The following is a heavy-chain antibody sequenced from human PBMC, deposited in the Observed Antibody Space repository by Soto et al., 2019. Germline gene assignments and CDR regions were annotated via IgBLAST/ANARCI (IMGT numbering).Heavy chain of an antibody. CDR1: GGTFSSYP. CDR3: AREGSSSIWFDP. J-gene: IGHJ5*02. V-gene: IGHV1-69*05. CDR2: IIPIFGTA. D-gene: IGHD6-6*01. Sequence: GASAKFSCKACGGTFSSYPMSWGRQAPGQGLEWMGGIIPIFGTATYAQKFQGRVTITTDESPSKAYMELSSLRSEDTAVYYCAREGSSSIWFDPWGQGTLVTVYS.